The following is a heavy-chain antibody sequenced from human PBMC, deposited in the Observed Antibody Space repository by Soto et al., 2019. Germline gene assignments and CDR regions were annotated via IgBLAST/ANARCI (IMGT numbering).Heavy chain of an antibody. D-gene: IGHD6-13*01. CDR1: GGSTSSSNW. CDR3: ARSPSSSWYGGGAFDI. Sequence: SETLSLTCTVSGGSTSSSNWWGWVRQPPGKGLEWIGEIYHSGSTNYNPSLQSRVTISVDKSENQFSLKMRSVTAADTAVYYCARSPSSSWYGGGAFDIWGQGTMVT. CDR2: IYHSGST. J-gene: IGHJ3*02. V-gene: IGHV4-4*02.